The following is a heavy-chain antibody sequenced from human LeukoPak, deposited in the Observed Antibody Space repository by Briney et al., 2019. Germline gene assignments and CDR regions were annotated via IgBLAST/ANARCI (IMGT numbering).Heavy chain of an antibody. Sequence: GGSLRLSCAASGLTFSSYAMSWVRQAPGKGLEWVSAISGSGGSTYYADSVKGRFTISRDNSKNTLYLQMNSLRAEDTAVYYCAKEITMVRGVKPNWFDPWGQGTLVTVSS. J-gene: IGHJ5*02. V-gene: IGHV3-23*01. CDR1: GLTFSSYA. CDR2: ISGSGGST. D-gene: IGHD3-10*01. CDR3: AKEITMVRGVKPNWFDP.